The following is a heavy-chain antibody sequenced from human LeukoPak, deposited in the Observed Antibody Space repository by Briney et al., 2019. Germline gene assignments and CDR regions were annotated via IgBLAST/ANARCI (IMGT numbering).Heavy chain of an antibody. V-gene: IGHV1-2*02. D-gene: IGHD5-24*01. CDR3: ARDLTGRDGYNYDY. CDR1: GYTFTGYY. CDR2: INPNSGGT. Sequence: GASVKVSCKASGYTFTGYYMHWVRQAPGQGLEWMGWINPNSGGTNYAQKFQGRVTMTRDTSISTAYMELSRLRSDDTAVYYCARDLTGRDGYNYDYWGQGTLVTVSS. J-gene: IGHJ4*02.